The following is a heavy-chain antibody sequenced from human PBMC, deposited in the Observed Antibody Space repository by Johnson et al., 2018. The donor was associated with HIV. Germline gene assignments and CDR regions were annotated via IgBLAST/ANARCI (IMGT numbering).Heavy chain of an antibody. Sequence: QVQLVESGGGVVQPGRSLRLSCAASGFTFSTYAMHWVRQAPGKGLEWVAVISSDESNKYYAASVQGRFTISRDNSKNTLFLQMDSLRPEDTAVYYCARAPGYSRAFDIWGQGTMVTVSS. J-gene: IGHJ3*02. CDR3: ARAPGYSRAFDI. V-gene: IGHV3-30*04. D-gene: IGHD5-18*01. CDR1: GFTFSTYA. CDR2: ISSDESNK.